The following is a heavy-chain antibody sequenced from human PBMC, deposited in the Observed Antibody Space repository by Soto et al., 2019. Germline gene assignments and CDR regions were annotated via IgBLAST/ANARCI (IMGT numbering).Heavy chain of an antibody. CDR2: ISSNGGST. Sequence: GGSLRLSCSASGFTFSSYAMHWVRQAPGKGLEYVSAISSNGGSTYYADSVKGRFTISRDNSKNTLYLQMSSLRAEDTAVYYCVKGLYEEQLAYYYYGMDGWGQEITVTVSS. D-gene: IGHD6-6*01. CDR3: VKGLYEEQLAYYYYGMDG. CDR1: GFTFSSYA. V-gene: IGHV3-64D*08. J-gene: IGHJ6*02.